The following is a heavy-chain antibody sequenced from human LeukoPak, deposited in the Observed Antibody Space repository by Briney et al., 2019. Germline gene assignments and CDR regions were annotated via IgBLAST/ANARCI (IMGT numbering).Heavy chain of an antibody. CDR2: ISGSGAST. CDR1: GFTFSSCA. Sequence: GGSLRLSCAASGFTFSSCAMSWVRQAPGKGLEWVSGISGSGASTYYADSVRGRFTISRDNSKNTLYLQMNSLRAENTAVYYCAKAYYDISGYYSFDYWGQGTLVTVSS. V-gene: IGHV3-23*01. D-gene: IGHD3-22*01. CDR3: AKAYYDISGYYSFDY. J-gene: IGHJ4*02.